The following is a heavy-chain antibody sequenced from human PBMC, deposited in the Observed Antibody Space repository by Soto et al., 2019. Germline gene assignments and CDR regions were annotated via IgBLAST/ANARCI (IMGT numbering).Heavy chain of an antibody. V-gene: IGHV3-33*01. CDR1: GFTFSSYG. D-gene: IGHD1-1*01. Sequence: GGSLRLSCAASGFTFSSYGMHCVRQAPGKGLEWVAVIWYDGSNKYYADSVKGRFTISRDNSKNTLYLQMNSLRAEDTAVYYCARDGTSYNWNTPWDNGRDWFDPWGQGTLVTVSS. CDR2: IWYDGSNK. J-gene: IGHJ5*02. CDR3: ARDGTSYNWNTPWDNGRDWFDP.